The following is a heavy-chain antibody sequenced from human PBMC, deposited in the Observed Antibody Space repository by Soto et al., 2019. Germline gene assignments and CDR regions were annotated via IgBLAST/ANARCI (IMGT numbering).Heavy chain of an antibody. CDR1: GFTFSSYW. CDR2: INSDGSST. D-gene: IGHD5-18*01. V-gene: IGHV3-74*01. CDR3: AREMDTAMVIYYFDY. J-gene: IGHJ4*02. Sequence: GGSLRLSCAASGFTFSSYWMHWVRHAPGKGLVWVSRINSDGSSTSYADSVKGRFTISRDNAKNTLYLQMNSLRAEDTAVYYCAREMDTAMVIYYFDYWGQGTLVTVSS.